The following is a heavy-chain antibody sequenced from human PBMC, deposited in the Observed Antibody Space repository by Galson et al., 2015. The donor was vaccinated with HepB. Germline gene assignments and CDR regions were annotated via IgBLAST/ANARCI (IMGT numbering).Heavy chain of an antibody. CDR1: GFTFSSYA. D-gene: IGHD3-10*01. J-gene: IGHJ4*02. CDR3: ARGLLWFGEFQDKGGY. CDR2: ISYDGSNK. Sequence: SLRLSCAASGFTFSSYAMHWVRQAPGKGLEWVAVISYDGSNKYYADSVKGRFTISRDNSKNTLYLQMNSLRAEDTAVYYCARGLLWFGEFQDKGGYWGQGTLVTVSS. V-gene: IGHV3-30-3*01.